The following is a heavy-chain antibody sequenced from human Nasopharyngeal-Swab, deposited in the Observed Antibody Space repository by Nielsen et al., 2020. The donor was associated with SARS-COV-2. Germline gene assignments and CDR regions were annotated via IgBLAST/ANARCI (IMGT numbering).Heavy chain of an antibody. Sequence: GGSLRLSCAASGFTIGSNYMSWVRQAPGKGLEWVTILSSIGNTFYIESVKGRFTISGDNLQNTVHLQMNSLRAEDTAVYYCAKDARYGILANDAFDIWGQGTMVTVSS. CDR1: GFTIGSNY. CDR3: AKDARYGILANDAFDI. V-gene: IGHV3-53*01. J-gene: IGHJ3*02. D-gene: IGHD3-9*01. CDR2: LSSIGNT.